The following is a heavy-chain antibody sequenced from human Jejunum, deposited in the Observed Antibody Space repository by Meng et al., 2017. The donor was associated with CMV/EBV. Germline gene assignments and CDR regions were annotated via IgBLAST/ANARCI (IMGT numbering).Heavy chain of an antibody. Sequence: SGFSFSSFGMHWVRQAPGKGLEWVAYIRYDLATKYYVDSVKGRFTISRDNSRNSVSLQMNSLRDDDTAIYYCAKQGDPSAYFFDFWGEGTRVTVSS. CDR1: GFSFSSFG. CDR2: IRYDLATK. V-gene: IGHV3-30*02. J-gene: IGHJ4*02. D-gene: IGHD3-10*01. CDR3: AKQGDPSAYFFDF.